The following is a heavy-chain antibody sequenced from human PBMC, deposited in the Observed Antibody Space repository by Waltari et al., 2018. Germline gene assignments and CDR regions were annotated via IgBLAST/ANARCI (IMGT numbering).Heavy chain of an antibody. CDR1: GFTFSTYV. V-gene: IGHV3-23*01. J-gene: IGHJ4*02. D-gene: IGHD7-27*01. CDR2: ISDGGGII. Sequence: EVPLLESGGGLVQPGGSLSLSCAASGFTFSTYVMNWVRQAPGKGLEWVSSISDGGGIINYADSVKGRFTISRDNSKNTVYLQMKSLRAEDTAVYYCARGSGVDYWGQGTLVTISS. CDR3: ARGSGVDY.